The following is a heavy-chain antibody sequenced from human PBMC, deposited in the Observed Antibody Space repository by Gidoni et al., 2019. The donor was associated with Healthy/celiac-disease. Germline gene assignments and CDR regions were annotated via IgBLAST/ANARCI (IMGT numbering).Heavy chain of an antibody. CDR3: ARATWIQLLVPIYYYGMDV. D-gene: IGHD5-18*01. J-gene: IGHJ6*02. V-gene: IGHV3-33*01. Sequence: QVQLVESGGGVVQPGRSLRLSCAASGFTFSSYGMTWVRQAPGKGLEGVAVIWYDGSNKYYADSVKGRFTISRDNSKNTLYLQMNSLRAEDTAVYYCARATWIQLLVPIYYYGMDVWGQGTTVTVSS. CDR2: IWYDGSNK. CDR1: GFTFSSYG.